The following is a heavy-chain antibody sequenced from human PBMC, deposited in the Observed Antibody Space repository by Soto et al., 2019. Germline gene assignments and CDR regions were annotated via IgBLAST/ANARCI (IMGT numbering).Heavy chain of an antibody. J-gene: IGHJ4*02. Sequence: QVQLVESGGGVVQPGRSLRLSCAASGFTFSSSAMHWVRQAPGKGLEWVAVISYDGSNKYYADSVKGRFTISRDNSKNTLDLQMNSLRAEDTAVYYCARDYGDYWGQGTLVTVSS. D-gene: IGHD4-17*01. V-gene: IGHV3-30-3*01. CDR3: ARDYGDY. CDR1: GFTFSSSA. CDR2: ISYDGSNK.